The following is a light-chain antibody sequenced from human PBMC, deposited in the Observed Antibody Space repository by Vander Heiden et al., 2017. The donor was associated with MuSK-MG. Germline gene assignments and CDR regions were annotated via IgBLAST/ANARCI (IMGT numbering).Light chain of an antibody. CDR3: QQDNSYSWT. CDR2: KAS. V-gene: IGKV1-5*03. J-gene: IGKJ1*01. CDR1: QSISSW. Sequence: DIQMTQSPSTLSASVGDRVTITCRASQSISSWLAWYQQKPGKAPKLLIYKASSLESGVPSRFSGSGSGTEFTLTMSSLQPDDLATYYCQQDNSYSWTFGQGTRVEIK.